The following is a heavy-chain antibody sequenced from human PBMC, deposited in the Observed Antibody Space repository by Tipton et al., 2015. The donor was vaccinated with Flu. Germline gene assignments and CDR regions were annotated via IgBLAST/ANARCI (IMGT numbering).Heavy chain of an antibody. J-gene: IGHJ6*02. CDR3: ARDHPPSITVLGEITVFFGMAV. CDR2: ISSSGSII. CDR1: GFTFSDYY. Sequence: SLRLSCAASGFTFSDYYMGWVRQAPGKGLEWVSHISSSGSIINYADSVKGRFTISRDNAKNSLFLQMNSLRAEDTAVYYCARDHPPSITVLGEITVFFGMAVWGQGTTVTVSS. D-gene: IGHD3-3*01. V-gene: IGHV3-11*01.